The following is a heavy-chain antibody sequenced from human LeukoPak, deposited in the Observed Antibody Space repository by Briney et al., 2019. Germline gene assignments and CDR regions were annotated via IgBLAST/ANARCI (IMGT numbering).Heavy chain of an antibody. D-gene: IGHD3-10*01. CDR2: IDHTGST. V-gene: IGHV4-59*01. CDR1: DDSITMYY. CDR3: ARANTLSYGSGSYYDY. J-gene: IGHJ4*02. Sequence: KTSETLSLTCTVSDDSITMYYWTWVRQPPGKGLEWIGYIDHTGSTKFNPSLNGRVTISRDTSNKFFSLRLRSVTAADTAVYYCARANTLSYGSGSYYDYWGQGTLVTVSS.